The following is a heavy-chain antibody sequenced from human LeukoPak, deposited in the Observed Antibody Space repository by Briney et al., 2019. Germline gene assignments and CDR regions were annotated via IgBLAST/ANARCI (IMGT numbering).Heavy chain of an antibody. Sequence: QAGGSLRLSCAASGFTFSSYWMHWVRQAPGKGLVWVSRINSDGSSTSYADSVKGRFTISRDNAKNTLYLQMNSLRAEDTAVYYCARVHALPASYSSSFLYYYGMDVWGQGTTVTVSS. J-gene: IGHJ6*02. CDR3: ARVHALPASYSSSFLYYYGMDV. D-gene: IGHD6-13*01. CDR2: INSDGSST. CDR1: GFTFSSYW. V-gene: IGHV3-74*01.